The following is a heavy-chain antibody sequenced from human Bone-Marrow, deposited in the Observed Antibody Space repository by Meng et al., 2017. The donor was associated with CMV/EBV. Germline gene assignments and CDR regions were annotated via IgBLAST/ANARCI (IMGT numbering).Heavy chain of an antibody. Sequence: ASVKVSCKASGYTFSGHYIHWVRQAPGQGLEWMGWINPNSFDTYYARKFQGRVTMSRNTSISTAYLELSSPRSDDTAVYYCASSLTGTTQNYWGQGTLVTVSS. CDR1: GYTFSGHY. CDR2: INPNSFDT. J-gene: IGHJ4*02. CDR3: ASSLTGTTQNY. V-gene: IGHV1-2*02. D-gene: IGHD1-7*01.